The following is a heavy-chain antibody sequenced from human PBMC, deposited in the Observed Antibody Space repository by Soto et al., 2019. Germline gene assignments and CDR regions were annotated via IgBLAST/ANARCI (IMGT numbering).Heavy chain of an antibody. J-gene: IGHJ3*02. Sequence: QVQLQESGPGLVKPSETLSLTCTVSGGSISSYYWSWIRQPPGKGLEWIGYIYYSGSTNYNPSLTSRVTISVDTSKNQFSLKLSSVTAADTAVYYCARHLGYCSGGSCYSDAFDIWGQGTMVTVSS. CDR3: ARHLGYCSGGSCYSDAFDI. CDR1: GGSISSYY. D-gene: IGHD2-15*01. V-gene: IGHV4-59*08. CDR2: IYYSGST.